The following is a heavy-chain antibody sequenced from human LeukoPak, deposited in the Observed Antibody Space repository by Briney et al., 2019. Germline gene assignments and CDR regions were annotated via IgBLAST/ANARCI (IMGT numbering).Heavy chain of an antibody. V-gene: IGHV3-21*01. CDR2: ISSSSSYI. Sequence: PGGSLRLSCAASGVTFNSYTMNWVRQAPGKGLEWVSSISSSSSYIYYADSVKGRFTISRDNSKNTLYLQMNSLRAEDTAVYYCAREQAYYFDYWGQGTLVTVSS. CDR1: GVTFNSYT. J-gene: IGHJ4*02. CDR3: AREQAYYFDY.